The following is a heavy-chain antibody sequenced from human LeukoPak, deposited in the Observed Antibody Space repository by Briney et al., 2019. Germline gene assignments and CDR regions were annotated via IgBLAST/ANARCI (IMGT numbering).Heavy chain of an antibody. V-gene: IGHV4-59*01. CDR3: ARAGYSSGWAKYYYYYYGMDV. J-gene: IGHJ6*02. CDR1: GGSISSYY. CDR2: IYYSGST. D-gene: IGHD6-19*01. Sequence: SETLSLTCTVSGGSISSYYWSWIRQPPGKGPEWIGYIYYSGSTNYNPSLKSRVTISVDTSKNQFSLKLSSVTAADTAVYYCARAGYSSGWAKYYYYYYGMDVWGQGTTVTVSS.